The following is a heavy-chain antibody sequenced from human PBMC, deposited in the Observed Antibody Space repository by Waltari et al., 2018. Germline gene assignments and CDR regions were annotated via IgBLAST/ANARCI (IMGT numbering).Heavy chain of an antibody. V-gene: IGHV1-69*05. J-gene: IGHJ4*02. CDR3: ASSIVVVVAATSYFDY. CDR1: GGTFSSYA. Sequence: QVQLVQSGAEVKKPGSSVKVSCKASGGTFSSYAISWVQQAPGQGLEWMGGIIPIFGTANYAQKFQGRVTITTDESTSTAYMELSSLRSEDTAVYYCASSIVVVVAATSYFDYWGQGTLVTVSS. CDR2: IIPIFGTA. D-gene: IGHD2-15*01.